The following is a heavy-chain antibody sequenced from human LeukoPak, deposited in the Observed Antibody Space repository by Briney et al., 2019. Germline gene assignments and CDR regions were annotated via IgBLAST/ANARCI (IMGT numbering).Heavy chain of an antibody. Sequence: GGSLRLSCAASGFTFSSYAMSWVRQAPGKGLEWVAVIWYDGSNKYYADSVKGRFTISRDNSKNTLYLQMNSLRAEDTAVYYCARDEYDYVWGSYRYTASYFDYWGQGTLVTVSS. CDR3: ARDEYDYVWGSYRYTASYFDY. J-gene: IGHJ4*02. V-gene: IGHV3-33*08. CDR1: GFTFSSYA. CDR2: IWYDGSNK. D-gene: IGHD3-16*02.